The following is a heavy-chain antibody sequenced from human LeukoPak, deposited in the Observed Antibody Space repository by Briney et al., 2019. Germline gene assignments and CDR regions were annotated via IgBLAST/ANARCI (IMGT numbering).Heavy chain of an antibody. CDR1: GGSISSGDYY. CDR3: ARSYYCYYGMDV. V-gene: IGHV4-30-4*01. Sequence: SETLSLTCTVSGGSISSGDYYWSWIRQPPGKGLEWIGYIYYSGSTYYNPSLKSRVTISVDTSKNQFSLKLSSVTAADTAVYYCARSYYCYYGMDVWGQGTTVTVSS. J-gene: IGHJ6*02. CDR2: IYYSGST.